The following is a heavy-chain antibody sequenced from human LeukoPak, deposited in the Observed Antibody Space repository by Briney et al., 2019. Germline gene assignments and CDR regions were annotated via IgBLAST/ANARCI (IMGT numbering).Heavy chain of an antibody. CDR3: ARSRLGALDY. Sequence: PGGSLRLSCAASGFFFSDPYMEGVRQAPGKGLEGVGRIKNKAKSYTTEYAASVKGRFTISRDDSKNSLYLQMDSLKTEDTAVYFCARSRLGALDYWGQGTLVTVSS. CDR2: IKNKAKSYTT. D-gene: IGHD1-26*01. V-gene: IGHV3-72*01. CDR1: GFFFSDPY. J-gene: IGHJ4*02.